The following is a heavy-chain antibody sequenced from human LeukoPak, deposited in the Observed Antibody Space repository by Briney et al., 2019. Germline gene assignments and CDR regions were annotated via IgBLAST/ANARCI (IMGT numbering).Heavy chain of an antibody. CDR1: VCSIRAYI. Sequence: GGSLRLSSAASVCSIRAYIVSGVHQSPPKGRQWVSDISCSVADTNYADSVKGRFTISRENTKNTVYQQMSSLRAEDTAVYYCAKQGGNTFYSDYWGKGTLVTVSS. V-gene: IGHV3-23*01. CDR2: ISCSVADT. J-gene: IGHJ4*02. D-gene: IGHD4-23*01. CDR3: AKQGGNTFYSDY.